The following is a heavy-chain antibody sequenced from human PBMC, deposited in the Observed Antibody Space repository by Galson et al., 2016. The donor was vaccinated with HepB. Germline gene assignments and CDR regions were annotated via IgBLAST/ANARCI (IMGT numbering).Heavy chain of an antibody. V-gene: IGHV3-49*03. CDR1: GFTFSDYA. CDR3: TKVIYDILTGYRSLSDY. J-gene: IGHJ4*02. Sequence: SLRLSCAASGFTFSDYAMSWFRQAPGKGLEWVGLIRSTAYGGTTEYAASVKGRFTMSRDDSKSTAYLHINSLKTDDTAVYYCTKVIYDILTGYRSLSDYWGQGTLVTVSS. D-gene: IGHD3-9*01. CDR2: IRSTAYGGTT.